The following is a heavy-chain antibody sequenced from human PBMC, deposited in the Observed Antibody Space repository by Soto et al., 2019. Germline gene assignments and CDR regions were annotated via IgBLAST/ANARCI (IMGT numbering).Heavy chain of an antibody. V-gene: IGHV4-59*01. CDR2: IYYSGST. CDR1: GGSISSYY. Sequence: SETLSLTCTVSGGSISSYYWSWIRQPPGKGLEWIGYIYYSGSTNYNPSLKSRVTISVDTSKNQFSLKLSSVTAADTAVYYCARGFRYYDFWSGYFPMDVWGKGTTVTVSS. D-gene: IGHD3-3*01. J-gene: IGHJ6*03. CDR3: ARGFRYYDFWSGYFPMDV.